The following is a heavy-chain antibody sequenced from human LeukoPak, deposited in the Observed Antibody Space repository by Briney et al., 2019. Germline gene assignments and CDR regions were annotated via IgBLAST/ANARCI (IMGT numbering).Heavy chain of an antibody. V-gene: IGHV4-34*01. D-gene: IGHD1-26*01. J-gene: IGHJ4*02. CDR1: GGSFSDYY. CDR3: ARGYRSDDYYFDY. Sequence: SETLSLTCAVYGGSFSDYYWNWIRQPPGKGLEWIGEINLSGSTSYNPSLKSRVTISVDTSKNQFSLRLSSVTAADTAVYYCARGYRSDDYYFDYWGQGTLVTVSA. CDR2: INLSGST.